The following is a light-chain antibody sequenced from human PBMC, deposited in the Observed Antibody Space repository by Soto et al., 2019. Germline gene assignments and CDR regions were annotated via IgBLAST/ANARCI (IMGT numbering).Light chain of an antibody. J-gene: IGLJ3*02. V-gene: IGLV1-40*01. CDR3: QSYDNSVV. CDR1: SSNLGANYD. Sequence: QSVLTQPPSVSGAPGQRVTISCTGSSSNLGANYDVQWYQQIPGTAPKLLIYGNTNRPSGVPDRFSVSKSGTSASLTIIGLQAEDEDDYYCQSYDNSVVFGGGTKLTVL. CDR2: GNT.